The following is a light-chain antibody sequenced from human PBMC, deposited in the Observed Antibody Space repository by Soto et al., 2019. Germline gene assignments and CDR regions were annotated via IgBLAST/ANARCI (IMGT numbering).Light chain of an antibody. V-gene: IGLV1-44*01. CDR3: ASWDVSLNGLYV. CDR2: NND. Sequence: QSVLTQPPSASGTPGQRVTISCSGSSSNIGSGSVNWYQQLPGTAPKLLIYNNDQWPSGVPDRFSGSKSGTSASLAISGLQSEDEADYYCASWDVSLNGLYVFGTGTQLTVL. J-gene: IGLJ1*01. CDR1: SSNIGSGS.